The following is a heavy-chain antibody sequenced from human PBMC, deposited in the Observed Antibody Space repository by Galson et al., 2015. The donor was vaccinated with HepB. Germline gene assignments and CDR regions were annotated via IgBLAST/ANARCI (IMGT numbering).Heavy chain of an antibody. CDR2: IWYDGSYK. J-gene: IGHJ6*02. Sequence: SLRLSCAASGFTFSSYSMHWVLQAPGKGLEWVAVIWYDGSYKFYLDSVKGRFTISRDNSKDTLYLEMSRLRVEDTAMYYCARNQLVGGALDVWGQGTTVIVSS. CDR3: ARNQLVGGALDV. D-gene: IGHD3-10*01. V-gene: IGHV3-33*01. CDR1: GFTFSSYS.